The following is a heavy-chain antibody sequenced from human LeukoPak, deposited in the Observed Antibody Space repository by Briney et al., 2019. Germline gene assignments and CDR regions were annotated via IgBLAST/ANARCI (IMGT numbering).Heavy chain of an antibody. Sequence: ASVKVSCKASGYTFTSYAMHWVRQAPGQRLEWMGWINAGNGNTKYSQEFQGRVTITRDTSASTAYMELSSLRSEDMAVYYCARAMITFGGVRYYMDVWGKGTTVTVSS. CDR3: ARAMITFGGVRYYMDV. V-gene: IGHV1-3*03. D-gene: IGHD3-16*01. CDR2: INAGNGNT. CDR1: GYTFTSYA. J-gene: IGHJ6*03.